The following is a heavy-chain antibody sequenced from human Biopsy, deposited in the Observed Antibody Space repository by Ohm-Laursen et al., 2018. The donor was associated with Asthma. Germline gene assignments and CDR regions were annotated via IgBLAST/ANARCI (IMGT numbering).Heavy chain of an antibody. V-gene: IGHV4-30-4*02. CDR3: ARVAVYGDIFFAIDV. CDR2: AFHGGTT. Sequence: SETLSLTCIVSRGYVRTYDYRWAWIRQPPGKGLEWLGSAFHGGTTDYTPSRGRRLSKGVATTKNQFPMTLSSVTAADTAVYFCARVAVYGDIFFAIDVWGQETTVSVS. CDR1: RGYVRTYDYR. D-gene: IGHD5-24*01. J-gene: IGHJ6*02.